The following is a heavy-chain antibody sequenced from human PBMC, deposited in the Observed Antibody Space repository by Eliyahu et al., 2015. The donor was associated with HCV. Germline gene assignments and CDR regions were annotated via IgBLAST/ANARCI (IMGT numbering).Heavy chain of an antibody. CDR2: ISSYGGSX. CDR3: VKDGGGLGFWSGWLDY. Sequence: EVQLVESGGGLGQPGGSLRLSCSASGFTFXNXPMHWVRQAPGKGLEYVSAISSYGGSXDYADSVKGRFTISRDNAKNTLYLQMSNLRAEDTAVYYCVKDGGGLGFWSGWLDYWGQGTLVTVSS. D-gene: IGHD3-3*01. CDR1: GFTFXNXP. V-gene: IGHV3-64D*09. J-gene: IGHJ4*02.